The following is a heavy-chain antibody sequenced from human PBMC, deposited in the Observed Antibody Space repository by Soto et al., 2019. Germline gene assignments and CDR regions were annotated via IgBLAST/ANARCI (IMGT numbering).Heavy chain of an antibody. Sequence: QVQLQQWGAGLLKPSETLSLTCAVYGGSFSGYYWSWIRQPPGKGLEWIGEINHSGSTNYNPSLKSRVTISVDPSKNQFSLKLSSVTAADTAVYYCARGGVRTTVTLEETYFDYWGQGTLVTVSS. CDR2: INHSGST. CDR1: GGSFSGYY. J-gene: IGHJ4*02. V-gene: IGHV4-34*01. CDR3: ARGGVRTTVTLEETYFDY. D-gene: IGHD4-17*01.